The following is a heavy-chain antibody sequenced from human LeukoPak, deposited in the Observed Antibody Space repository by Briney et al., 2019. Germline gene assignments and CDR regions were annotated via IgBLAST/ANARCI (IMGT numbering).Heavy chain of an antibody. Sequence: GGSLRLSCAASGFTFSTYAMSWFRQAPGKGLEWVSTLSGSGGTTSYADSVKGRFTISRDNSKNTLYLQMNSLRAEDTAVYYCAKVLQTYYYESRGYCYLDSWGQGTLVTVSS. D-gene: IGHD3-22*01. CDR3: AKVLQTYYYESRGYCYLDS. J-gene: IGHJ4*02. CDR1: GFTFSTYA. CDR2: LSGSGGTT. V-gene: IGHV3-23*01.